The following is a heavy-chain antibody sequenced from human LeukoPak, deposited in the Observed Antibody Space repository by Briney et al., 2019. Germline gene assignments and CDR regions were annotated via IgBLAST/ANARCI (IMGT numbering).Heavy chain of an antibody. CDR2: IYYSGST. V-gene: IGHV4-38-2*02. Sequence: PSETLSLTCTVSGYSINSGYYWGWIRQPPGKGLEWIGYIYYSGSTNYNPSLKSRVTISVDTSKNQFSLKLSPVTAADTAVYYCARDRYYYDSSGPTPFDYWGQGTLVTVSS. CDR1: GYSINSGYY. D-gene: IGHD3-22*01. J-gene: IGHJ4*02. CDR3: ARDRYYYDSSGPTPFDY.